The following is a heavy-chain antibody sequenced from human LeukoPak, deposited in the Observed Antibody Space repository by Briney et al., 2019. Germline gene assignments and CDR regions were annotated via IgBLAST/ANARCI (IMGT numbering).Heavy chain of an antibody. J-gene: IGHJ4*02. CDR1: GFTFSSYA. CDR3: AKPFLRYCSSTSCYAFDY. V-gene: IGHV3-23*01. CDR2: ISGSGGST. Sequence: GGSLRLSCAASGFTFSSYAMSWVRQAPGKGLEWVSAISGSGGSTYYADSVKGRFTISRDNSKNTLYLQMNSLRAEDTAVYYCAKPFLRYCSSTSCYAFDYWGQGTLVTVSS. D-gene: IGHD2-2*01.